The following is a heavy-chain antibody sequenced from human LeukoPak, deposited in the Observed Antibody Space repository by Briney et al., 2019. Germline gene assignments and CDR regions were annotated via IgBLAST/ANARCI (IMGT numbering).Heavy chain of an antibody. CDR3: ARSYYGSGSYFSFDY. Sequence: SETLSLTCTVSGDSITSGSYYWGWIRQPPGRELEWIGSIYYSGSTYYNPSLKSRVTISVDTSKNQFSLKLSSVTAADTAVYYCARSYYGSGSYFSFDYWGQGTLVTVSS. CDR1: GDSITSGSYY. CDR2: IYYSGST. J-gene: IGHJ4*02. D-gene: IGHD3-10*01. V-gene: IGHV4-39*07.